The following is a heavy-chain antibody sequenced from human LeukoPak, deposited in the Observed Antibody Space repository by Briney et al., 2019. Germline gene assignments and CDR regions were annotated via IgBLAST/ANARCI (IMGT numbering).Heavy chain of an antibody. CDR2: MNEYGSEI. CDR3: ARGRKIPDYSSGWYHNFYYYYMDV. V-gene: IGHV3-7*03. J-gene: IGHJ6*03. D-gene: IGHD6-19*01. CDR1: GFTFSGFS. Sequence: GGSLRLSCAVSGFTFSGFSMSWVRQAPGKGLEWVAKMNEYGSEIFYVDSVKGRFTISRDNAKNSLYLQMNSLRAEDTALYYCARGRKIPDYSSGWYHNFYYYYMDVWGKGTTVTVSS.